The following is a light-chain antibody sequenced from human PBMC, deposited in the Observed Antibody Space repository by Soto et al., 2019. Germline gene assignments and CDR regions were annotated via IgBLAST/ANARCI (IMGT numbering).Light chain of an antibody. CDR1: SGSIASNY. CDR3: QSYDTVVV. V-gene: IGLV6-57*04. CDR2: EVN. J-gene: IGLJ2*01. Sequence: LTQPHSVSESPGKTVTISCTRSSGSIASNYVQWYQQRPGSAPTTVIYEVNQRPSGVPDRFSGSIDSSSNSASLTISGLKTEDEADYFCQSYDTVVVFGGGTKLTVL.